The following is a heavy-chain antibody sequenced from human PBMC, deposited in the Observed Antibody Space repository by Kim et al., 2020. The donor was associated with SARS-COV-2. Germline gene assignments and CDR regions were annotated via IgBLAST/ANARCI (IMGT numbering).Heavy chain of an antibody. CDR1: GFTFSSYS. D-gene: IGHD6-13*01. V-gene: IGHV3-48*04. CDR3: ARDLSSWTHPDYFDS. CDR2: ISSSSSTI. Sequence: GGSLRLSCAASGFTFSSYSMNWVRQAPGKGLEWVSYISSSSSTIYYADSVKGRFTISRDNAKNSLYLQMNSLRAEDTAVYYCARDLSSWTHPDYFDSWGQGTLVTVSS. J-gene: IGHJ4*02.